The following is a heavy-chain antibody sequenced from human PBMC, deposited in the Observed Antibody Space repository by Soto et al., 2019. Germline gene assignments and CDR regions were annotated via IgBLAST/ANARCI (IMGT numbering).Heavy chain of an antibody. V-gene: IGHV1-18*01. CDR1: GYTFTSYG. D-gene: IGHD5-12*01. J-gene: IGHJ5*02. CDR3: ASVSLFEHSGYEGGNWFDP. CDR2: ISAYNGNT. Sequence: ASVKVSCKASGYTFTSYGISWVRQAPGQGLEWMGWISAYNGNTNYAQKLQGGVTMTTDTSTSTAYMELRSLRSDDTAVYYCASVSLFEHSGYEGGNWFDPWGQGTLVTVSS.